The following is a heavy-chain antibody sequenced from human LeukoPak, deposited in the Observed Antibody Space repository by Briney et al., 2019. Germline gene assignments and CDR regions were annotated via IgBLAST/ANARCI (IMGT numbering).Heavy chain of an antibody. CDR1: GFTFSSYG. CDR3: AQSGSYGY. J-gene: IGHJ4*02. D-gene: IGHD1-26*01. V-gene: IGHV3-30*03. CDR2: ISYDGSNK. Sequence: GGSLRLSCAASGFTFSSYGMHWVRQAPGKGLEWVAVISYDGSNKYYADSVKGRFTISRDNSKNTLYLQMNSLRAEDTAVYYCAQSGSYGYWGQGTLVTVSS.